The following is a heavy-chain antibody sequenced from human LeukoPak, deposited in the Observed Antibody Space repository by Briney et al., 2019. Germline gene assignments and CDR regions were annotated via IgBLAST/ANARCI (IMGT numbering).Heavy chain of an antibody. CDR2: ISYIGTT. CDR3: ARDLVTVTKGFDM. Sequence: SETLSLTCAVSGDSFSNHYWTWMRQPPGRGLEWMGYISYIGTTNYNPSLQSRVTISIDTSKSQFSLKPSSVTPADTGVYYCARDLVTVTKGFDMWGLGTMVSVS. V-gene: IGHV4-59*11. D-gene: IGHD4-17*01. CDR1: GDSFSNHY. J-gene: IGHJ3*02.